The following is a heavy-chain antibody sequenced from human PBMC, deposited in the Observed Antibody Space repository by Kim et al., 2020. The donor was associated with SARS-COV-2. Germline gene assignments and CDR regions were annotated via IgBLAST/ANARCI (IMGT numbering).Heavy chain of an antibody. Sequence: GGSLRLSCAASGFTYSKYWMNWVRQAPGKGLEWVANIEQDGSEENYVDSVGGRFTISRDNAKNSVFLQMNSLRVEDTAVYYCAGGAGWLIDFWGRGTLVT. V-gene: IGHV3-7*01. CDR1: GFTYSKYW. CDR3: AGGAGWLIDF. D-gene: IGHD6-19*01. J-gene: IGHJ2*01. CDR2: IEQDGSEE.